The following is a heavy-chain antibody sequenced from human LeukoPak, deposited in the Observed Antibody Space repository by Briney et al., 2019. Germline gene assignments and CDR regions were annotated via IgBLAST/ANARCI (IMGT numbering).Heavy chain of an antibody. CDR3: AKDPSGDYSDY. CDR1: GGTFSSYA. D-gene: IGHD4-17*01. V-gene: IGHV1-69*04. J-gene: IGHJ4*02. CDR2: IIPILGIA. Sequence: ASVKVSCKASGGTFSSYAISWVRPAPGQGLEWMGRIIPILGIANYAQKFQGRVTITADKSTSTAYMELSSLRSEDTAVYYCAKDPSGDYSDYWGQGTLVTVSS.